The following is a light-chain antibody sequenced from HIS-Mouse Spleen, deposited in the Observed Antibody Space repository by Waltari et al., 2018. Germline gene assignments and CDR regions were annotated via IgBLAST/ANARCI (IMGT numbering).Light chain of an antibody. CDR3: SSYAGSNNFDVV. Sequence: QSALTQPPSASGSPGQSVTISCTGTSSDVGGYNYVPWYQQHPGKAPKLMIYEVSKRPSGVPDRCSGSKSGNTASLTVSGLQAEDEADYYCSSYAGSNNFDVVFGGGTKLTVL. J-gene: IGLJ2*01. CDR2: EVS. CDR1: SSDVGGYNY. V-gene: IGLV2-8*01.